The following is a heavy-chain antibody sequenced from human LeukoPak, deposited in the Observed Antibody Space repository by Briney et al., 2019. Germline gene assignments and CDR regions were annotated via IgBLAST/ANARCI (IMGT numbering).Heavy chain of an antibody. CDR3: ARDRAARYAFDI. Sequence: PSETLSLTCTVSGYSISSGYYWSWIRQPPGKGLEWIGYIYYSGSTNYNPSLKSRVTISVDTSKNQFSLKLSSVTAADTAVYYCARDRAARYAFDIWGQGTMVTVSS. D-gene: IGHD6-6*01. V-gene: IGHV4-61*01. CDR2: IYYSGST. J-gene: IGHJ3*02. CDR1: GYSISSGYY.